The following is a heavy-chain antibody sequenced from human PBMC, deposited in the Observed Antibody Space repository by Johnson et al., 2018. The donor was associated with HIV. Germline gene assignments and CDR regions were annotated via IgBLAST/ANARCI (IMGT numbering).Heavy chain of an antibody. CDR3: AKDKAVGATHYFAFDI. D-gene: IGHD1-26*01. CDR1: GFTFSIYA. Sequence: VQLVESGGGLVQPGGSLRLSCAVPGFTFSIYAMSWVRQAPGKGLEWVSTISASGGSTYYADAVKGRFTISRDNSKDTLYLQMNSLRAEDTAVYYCAKDKAVGATHYFAFDIWGQGTMVTVSS. CDR2: ISASGGST. J-gene: IGHJ3*02. V-gene: IGHV3-23*04.